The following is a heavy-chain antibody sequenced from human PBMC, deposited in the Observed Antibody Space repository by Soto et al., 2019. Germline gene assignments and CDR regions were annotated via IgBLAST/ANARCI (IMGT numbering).Heavy chain of an antibody. Sequence: GGSLRLSCAASGFTFSDYYMNWIRQAPGKGLEWVSYISSGAITIYYADSVKGRFTISRDNAKNSLYLQMNSLRAEDTAVYYCGKERRGSGWFVCNYWGQGVLLPVSS. J-gene: IGHJ4*02. V-gene: IGHV3-11*01. CDR2: ISSGAITI. CDR3: GKERRGSGWFVCNY. CDR1: GFTFSDYY. D-gene: IGHD6-19*01.